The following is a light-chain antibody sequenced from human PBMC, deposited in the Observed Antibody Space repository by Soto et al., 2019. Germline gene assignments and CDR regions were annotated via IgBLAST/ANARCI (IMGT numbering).Light chain of an antibody. V-gene: IGKV3-20*01. CDR1: QTVTSSY. CDR2: ATS. J-gene: IGKJ1*01. CDR3: QQYGGSRWT. Sequence: EIVLTQSPATLSLSPGERATLSCRASQTVTSSYFAWYQQRPGQAPRLLIYATSSRATGIPDRFSGSGSGTDFTLTISSLDPEDFAVYYCQQYGGSRWTFGQGTKVEIK.